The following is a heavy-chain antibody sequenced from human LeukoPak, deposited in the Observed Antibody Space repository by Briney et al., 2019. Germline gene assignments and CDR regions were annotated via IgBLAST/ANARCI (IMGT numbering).Heavy chain of an antibody. V-gene: IGHV3-9*01. J-gene: IGHJ6*02. CDR2: ISWNSGSI. CDR3: AKAPWVYYYYGMDV. CDR1: GFTFDDYA. Sequence: PGRSLRLSCAASGFTFDDYAMHWVRQAPGKGLEWVSGISWNSGSIGYADSVKGRFTISRDNAKNSLYLQMSSLRAEDTALYYCAKAPWVYYYYGMDVWGQGTTVTVSS.